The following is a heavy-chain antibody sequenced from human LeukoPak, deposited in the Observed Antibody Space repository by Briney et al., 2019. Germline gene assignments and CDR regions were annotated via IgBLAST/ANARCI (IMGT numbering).Heavy chain of an antibody. D-gene: IGHD5-24*01. CDR2: IYYSGST. CDR3: ASLEAMAEDAFDI. J-gene: IGHJ3*02. CDR1: GGSISSSSYY. Sequence: SKTLSLTCTVSGGSISSSSYYWGWIRQPPGKGLEWIGSIYYSGSTYYNPSLKSRVTISVDTSKNQFSLKLSSVTAADTAVYYCASLEAMAEDAFDIWGQGTMVTVSS. V-gene: IGHV4-39*01.